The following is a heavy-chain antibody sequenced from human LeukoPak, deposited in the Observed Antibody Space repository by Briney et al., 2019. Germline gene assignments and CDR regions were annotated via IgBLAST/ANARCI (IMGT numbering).Heavy chain of an antibody. Sequence: PSGTLSLTCTVSGGSISSGSYYWSWIRQPAGKGLEWIGRIYTSGSTNYNPSLKSRVTISVDTSKNQFSLKLSSVTAADTAVYYCAKDVYYGSGSSLDYWGQGTLVTVSS. CDR1: GGSISSGSYY. CDR3: AKDVYYGSGSSLDY. J-gene: IGHJ4*02. D-gene: IGHD3-10*01. CDR2: IYTSGST. V-gene: IGHV4-61*02.